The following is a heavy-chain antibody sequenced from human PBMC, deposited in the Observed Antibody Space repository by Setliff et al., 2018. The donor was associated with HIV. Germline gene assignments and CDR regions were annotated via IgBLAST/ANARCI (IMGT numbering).Heavy chain of an antibody. D-gene: IGHD3-22*01. CDR2: INTGNGNT. V-gene: IGHV1-3*04. CDR3: ASYDSSGPH. J-gene: IGHJ4*02. Sequence: ASVKVSCKASGYSFTNYAMHWARQAPGQRLEWMGWINTGNGNTKYSQKFQGRVTFTGDTSASTAYMEVSSLRSEDTAVYYCASYDSSGPHWGQGTLVTVSS. CDR1: GYSFTNYA.